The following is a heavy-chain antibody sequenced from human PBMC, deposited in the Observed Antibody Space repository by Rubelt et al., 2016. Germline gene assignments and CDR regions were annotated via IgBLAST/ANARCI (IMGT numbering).Heavy chain of an antibody. D-gene: IGHD2-21*01. V-gene: IGHV3-74*01. CDR2: INSDGSST. Sequence: QVPGKGLVWVSRINSDGSSTSYVDSVKGRFTISRDNDKNTLYLQMNSLRDEDTAVYYCARGSYYFDYWGQGTLVTVSS. J-gene: IGHJ4*02. CDR3: ARGSYYFDY.